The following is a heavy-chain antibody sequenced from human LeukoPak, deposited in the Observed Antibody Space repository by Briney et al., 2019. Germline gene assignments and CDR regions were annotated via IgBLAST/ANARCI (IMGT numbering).Heavy chain of an antibody. Sequence: SETLSLTCAVYGGSFSGYYWSWIRQPPGKGLEWIGEINHSGSTNYNPSLKSRVTISVDTSKNQFSLKLSSVTAADTAVCHCARETVAGTYYFDYWGQGTLVTVSS. V-gene: IGHV4-34*01. CDR3: ARETVAGTYYFDY. D-gene: IGHD6-19*01. CDR1: GGSFSGYY. J-gene: IGHJ4*02. CDR2: INHSGST.